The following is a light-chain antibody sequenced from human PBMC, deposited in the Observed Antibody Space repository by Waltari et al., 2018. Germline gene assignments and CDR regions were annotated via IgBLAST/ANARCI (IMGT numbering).Light chain of an antibody. CDR1: QTVRTTY. CDR3: QQYDISPLT. J-gene: IGKJ4*01. V-gene: IGKV3-20*01. Sequence: VLTQSPGPLSSSPGERATLPCRASQTVRTTYLAWYQQKPGQAPTLLIYGASSRATGIPDRFSGSGSGTDFSLTISSLEPEDFAVYYCQQYDISPLTFGGGTKVEIK. CDR2: GAS.